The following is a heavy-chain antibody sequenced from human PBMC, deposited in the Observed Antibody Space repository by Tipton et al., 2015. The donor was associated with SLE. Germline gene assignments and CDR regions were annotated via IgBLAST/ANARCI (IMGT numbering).Heavy chain of an antibody. CDR3: ARGSSSWYLNY. J-gene: IGHJ4*02. CDR1: GGSLSSYY. D-gene: IGHD6-13*01. Sequence: LRLSCTVSGGSLSSYYWSWIRQPPGKGLEWIGYIYTSGGTNYNPSLKSRVTISVDTSKNQFSLKLSSVTAADTAVYYCARGSSSWYLNYWGQGTLVTVSS. V-gene: IGHV4-4*08. CDR2: IYTSGGT.